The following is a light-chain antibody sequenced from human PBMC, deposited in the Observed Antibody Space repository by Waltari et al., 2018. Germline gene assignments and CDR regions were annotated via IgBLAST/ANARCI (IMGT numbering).Light chain of an antibody. Sequence: EIVLTQSPGTLSVSPPHRVTVSCRASQTITGSWLTWYHQKPGQAPRLLIYGASNRAPGIPDRFSGRGSGTDFTLTISRLEPEDSAVYYCQQYDGSVVTFGGGTKVEIK. CDR1: QTITGSW. CDR3: QQYDGSVVT. CDR2: GAS. J-gene: IGKJ4*01. V-gene: IGKV3-20*01.